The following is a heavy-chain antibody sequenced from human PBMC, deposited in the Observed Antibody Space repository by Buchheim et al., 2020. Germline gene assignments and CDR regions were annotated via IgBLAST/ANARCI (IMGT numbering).Heavy chain of an antibody. D-gene: IGHD6-13*01. CDR3: ASGDPQYSSSWDTIDY. V-gene: IGHV3-30*03. CDR2: ISYDGSNK. Sequence: QVQLVESGGGVVQPGRSLRLSCAASGFTFSSYGMHWVRQAPGKGLEWVAVISYDGSNKYYADSVKGRFTISRDNSKNTLYLQMNSLRAEDTAVYYCASGDPQYSSSWDTIDYWGQGTL. J-gene: IGHJ4*02. CDR1: GFTFSSYG.